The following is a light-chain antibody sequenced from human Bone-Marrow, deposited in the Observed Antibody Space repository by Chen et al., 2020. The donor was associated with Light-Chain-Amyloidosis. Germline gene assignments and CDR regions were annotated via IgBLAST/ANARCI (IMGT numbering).Light chain of an antibody. CDR1: QDINIW. V-gene: IGKV1-5*03. J-gene: IGKJ1*01. CDR2: QAS. Sequence: IQMTQSPSTLSASVGDRVTITCRASQDINIWLAWYQQKPGQVPRLLIYQASSLESGVPSRFGGSGSGTEFALTISSLQPDDFATYYCQQYITSWTVGPGTKVEI. CDR3: QQYITSWT.